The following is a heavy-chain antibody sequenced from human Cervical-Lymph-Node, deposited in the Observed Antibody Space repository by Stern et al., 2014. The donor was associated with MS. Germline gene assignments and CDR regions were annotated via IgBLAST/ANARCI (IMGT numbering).Heavy chain of an antibody. V-gene: IGHV1-69*01. CDR3: ASNEQQRGRYYGMDV. J-gene: IGHJ6*02. Sequence: VQLVESGAEVKKPGSSVKVSCKASGGTFSSYAISWVRQAPGQGLEWMGGIIPIFGTANYAQKFQGRVTITADESTSTAYMELSSLRSEDAAVYYCASNEQQRGRYYGMDVWGQGTTVTVSS. CDR1: GGTFSSYA. CDR2: IIPIFGTA. D-gene: IGHD6-13*01.